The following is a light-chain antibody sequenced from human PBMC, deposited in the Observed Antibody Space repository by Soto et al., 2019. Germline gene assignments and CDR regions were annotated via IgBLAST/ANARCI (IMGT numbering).Light chain of an antibody. V-gene: IGKV3-15*01. Sequence: EIVMTQSPATLSVSPGDRATLSCRASQSVNSNLAWYQQKPGQAPSLLIYGASTRATGVPARFSGSGSGTEVTLTISSLQPADFAVYYCQQYNNWPPYTFGQGTKLEIK. CDR2: GAS. J-gene: IGKJ2*01. CDR3: QQYNNWPPYT. CDR1: QSVNSN.